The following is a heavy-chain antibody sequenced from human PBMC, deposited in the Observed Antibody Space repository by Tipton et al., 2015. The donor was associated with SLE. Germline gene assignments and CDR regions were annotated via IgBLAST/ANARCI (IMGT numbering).Heavy chain of an antibody. CDR2: MYYSGTT. CDR1: GGPISSSRYY. J-gene: IGHJ4*02. Sequence: TLSLTCTVSGGPISSSRYYWAWIRQPPGKGLQWIGDMYYSGTTNYNSSLKSRVSISLDMSKNQFSLKLTSVTAADTAVYYCASRRGYSGYVDNWGQGTLVTASS. CDR3: ASRRGYSGYVDN. D-gene: IGHD5-12*01. V-gene: IGHV4-39*07.